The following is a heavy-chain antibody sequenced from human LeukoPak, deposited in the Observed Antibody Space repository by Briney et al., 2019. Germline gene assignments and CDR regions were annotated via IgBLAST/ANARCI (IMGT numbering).Heavy chain of an antibody. J-gene: IGHJ4*02. Sequence: PGGSLRLSYAPSGFTFSSYAMSWVRQAPGKGLEWVAVISGGGSGTYYADSVRGRFTISRDNSKNTVYLQMNSLRAEDTAVYYCARGFKDYYDNSSYYYYFDYWGQGTLVTVSS. CDR2: ISGGGSGT. V-gene: IGHV3-23*01. CDR3: ARGFKDYYDNSSYYYYFDY. D-gene: IGHD3-22*01. CDR1: GFTFSSYA.